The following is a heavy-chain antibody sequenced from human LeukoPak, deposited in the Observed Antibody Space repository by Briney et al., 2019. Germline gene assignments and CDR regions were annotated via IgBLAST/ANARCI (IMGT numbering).Heavy chain of an antibody. D-gene: IGHD6-19*01. CDR1: GGSISCSSYY. CDR2: IYYSGST. J-gene: IGHJ4*02. CDR3: ARRDGGWYHY. Sequence: SETLSLTCTVSGGSISCSSYYWGWIRQPPGKGLEWIGSIYYSGSTYYNPSLKSRVTISVDTSKNQFSLKLSSVTAADTAVYYCARRDGGWYHYWGKGTLVTVSS. V-gene: IGHV4-39*01.